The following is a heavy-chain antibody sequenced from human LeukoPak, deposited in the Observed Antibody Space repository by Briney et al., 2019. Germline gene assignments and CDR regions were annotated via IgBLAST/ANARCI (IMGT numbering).Heavy chain of an antibody. Sequence: GRSLRLSCAASGFTFSSYAMHWVRQAPGKGLEWVAVISYDGSNKYYADSVKGRFTISRDNSKNTLYLQMNSLKAEDTAVYYCARDPRYSGYDPTRGQVATYYYYYYMDVWGKGTTVTVSS. V-gene: IGHV3-30-3*01. CDR1: GFTFSSYA. D-gene: IGHD5-12*01. J-gene: IGHJ6*03. CDR2: ISYDGSNK. CDR3: ARDPRYSGYDPTRGQVATYYYYYYMDV.